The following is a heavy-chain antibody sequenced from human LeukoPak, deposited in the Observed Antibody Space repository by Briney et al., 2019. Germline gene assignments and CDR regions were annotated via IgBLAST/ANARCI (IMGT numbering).Heavy chain of an antibody. CDR2: IYTSGRT. Sequence: SETLSLTCTVSGGSISSGSYYWRWLRPPAGKGLEWIGRIYTSGRTNYNPSLKSRVTISVDTSKNQFSLKLSSVTAADTAVYYCARDSVLRYFDWLSTPSKNWFDPWGQGTLVTVSS. V-gene: IGHV4-61*02. D-gene: IGHD3-9*01. CDR1: GGSISSGSYY. J-gene: IGHJ5*02. CDR3: ARDSVLRYFDWLSTPSKNWFDP.